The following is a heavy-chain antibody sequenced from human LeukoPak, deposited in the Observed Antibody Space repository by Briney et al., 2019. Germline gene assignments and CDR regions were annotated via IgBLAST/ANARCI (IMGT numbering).Heavy chain of an antibody. D-gene: IGHD3-10*01. CDR3: AREFKHYYGSGSRFDY. CDR1: GYTFTSYY. Sequence: GASVKVSCKASGYTFTSYYMHWVRQAPGQGLEWMGIINPSGGSTSYAQKFQGRVTMTRDTSTSTVYMELSSLGSEDTAVYYCAREFKHYYGSGSRFDYWGQGTLVTVSS. V-gene: IGHV1-46*01. J-gene: IGHJ4*02. CDR2: INPSGGST.